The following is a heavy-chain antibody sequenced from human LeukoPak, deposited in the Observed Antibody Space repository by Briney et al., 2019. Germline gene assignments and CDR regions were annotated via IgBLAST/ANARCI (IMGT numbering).Heavy chain of an antibody. V-gene: IGHV5-51*01. CDR1: GYSFTSYW. D-gene: IGHD4-17*01. Sequence: GESLKISCQGSGYSFTSYWIGWVRQVPGKGLDWMGIIYPGDSDTRYSPSFQGQVTISADKSISTAYLQWSSLKASDTAMYYCARFGSTVTTDAFDIWGQGTMVTVSS. CDR2: IYPGDSDT. CDR3: ARFGSTVTTDAFDI. J-gene: IGHJ3*02.